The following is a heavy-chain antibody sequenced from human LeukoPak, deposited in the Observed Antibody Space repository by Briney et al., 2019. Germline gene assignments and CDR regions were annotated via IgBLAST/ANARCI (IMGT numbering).Heavy chain of an antibody. CDR1: GFTFSSYS. CDR3: ARAYYYGSGSSSPFDY. J-gene: IGHJ4*02. V-gene: IGHV3-21*01. CDR2: ISSSSSYI. D-gene: IGHD3-10*01. Sequence: GGSLRLSCAASGFTFSSYSMKWVRQAPGKGLEWVSSISSSSSYIHNADSVKGRFTISRDNAKNSLYLEMNSLRVEDTAVYYCARAYYYGSGSSSPFDYWGQGTLVTVSS.